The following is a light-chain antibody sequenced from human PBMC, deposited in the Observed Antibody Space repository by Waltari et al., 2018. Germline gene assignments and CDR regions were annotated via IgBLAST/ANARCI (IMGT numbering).Light chain of an antibody. CDR2: DTS. CDR3: YQEGDSRLT. Sequence: EMVLTQSPGTLSLSPGERATISCRASQTVSSSYLAWYQQKPGQAPRLLIYDTSIRATGISDMVSGRQSGTDFTLTTSGLEPEDFAGDYCYQEGDSRLTFGQATKVEIK. V-gene: IGKV3-20*01. J-gene: IGKJ1*01. CDR1: QTVSSSY.